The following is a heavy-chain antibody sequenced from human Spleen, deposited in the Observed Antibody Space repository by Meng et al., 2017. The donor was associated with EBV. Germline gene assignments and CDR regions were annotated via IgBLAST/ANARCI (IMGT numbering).Heavy chain of an antibody. CDR3: AQRERWGLDP. J-gene: IGHJ5*02. V-gene: IGHV4-4*02. CDR1: GGSISSSNW. CDR2: IYHSGST. D-gene: IGHD3-16*01. Sequence: QVKWAGPGPGSGKPSGTLSLTCAVSGGSISSSNWWNWVRQAPGKGLEWIGEIYHSGSTSYNPSLESRVTISIDKSKNQVSLKLTSVTAADTAVYYCAQRERWGLDPWGQGTLVTVSS.